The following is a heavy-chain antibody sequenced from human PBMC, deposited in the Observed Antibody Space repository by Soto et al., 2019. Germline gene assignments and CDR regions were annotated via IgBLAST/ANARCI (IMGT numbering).Heavy chain of an antibody. J-gene: IGHJ4*02. CDR3: ARDNRGSFDYFDS. D-gene: IGHD6-13*01. Sequence: GGSLRLSCAASGFTFSSYSMNWVRQAPGKGLEWVSSISSSSSYIYYADSVKGRFTISRDNAKNSLYLQMNSLRAEDTAVYYCARDNRGSFDYFDSWGQGPLVTVSS. V-gene: IGHV3-21*01. CDR1: GFTFSSYS. CDR2: ISSSSSYI.